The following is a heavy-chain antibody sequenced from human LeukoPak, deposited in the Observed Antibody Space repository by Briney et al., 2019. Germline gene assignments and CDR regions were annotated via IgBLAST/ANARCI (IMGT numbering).Heavy chain of an antibody. Sequence: GASVKVSCKASGYTFTGYYMHWVRQAPGQGLEWMGWINPNSGVTNYAQKFQGRVTMTRDTSISTAYMELSSLRSDDTAVYYCARLLLRFLDYWGQGTLVTVSS. J-gene: IGHJ4*02. V-gene: IGHV1-2*02. D-gene: IGHD3-3*01. CDR1: GYTFTGYY. CDR2: INPNSGVT. CDR3: ARLLLRFLDY.